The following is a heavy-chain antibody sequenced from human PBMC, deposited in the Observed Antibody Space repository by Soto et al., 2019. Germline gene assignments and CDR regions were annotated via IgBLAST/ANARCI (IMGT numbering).Heavy chain of an antibody. CDR3: AHSPPIAAAGINQFDY. V-gene: IGHV2-5*02. CDR2: IYWDDDK. D-gene: IGHD6-13*01. Sequence: QITLKESGPTLVKPTQTLTLTCTFSGFSLSTSGVGVGWIRQPPGKALEWLALIYWDDDKRYSPSLKSRLTITXXTXKXXVVLTMTNMDPGDTATYYCAHSPPIAAAGINQFDYWGQGTLVTVSS. CDR1: GFSLSTSGVG. J-gene: IGHJ4*02.